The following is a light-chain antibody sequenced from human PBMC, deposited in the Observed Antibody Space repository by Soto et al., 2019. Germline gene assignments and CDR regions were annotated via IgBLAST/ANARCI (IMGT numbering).Light chain of an antibody. Sequence: DIQITQSPSSLSASVEDRVIITCRASQSISNHLNWYQQKPGKAPKLLIYAASSLQSGVPSRFSGSGSETEFTLSISSLQPEDFATYFCQQIYSAPLTFGGGTKVDIK. J-gene: IGKJ4*01. CDR2: AAS. CDR3: QQIYSAPLT. CDR1: QSISNH. V-gene: IGKV1-39*01.